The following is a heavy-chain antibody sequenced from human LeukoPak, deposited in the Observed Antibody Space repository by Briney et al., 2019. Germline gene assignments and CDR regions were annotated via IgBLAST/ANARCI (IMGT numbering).Heavy chain of an antibody. CDR2: INPSGGST. D-gene: IGHD3-10*01. V-gene: IGHV1-46*01. CDR3: ARGHVLLWFGELLYFDY. Sequence: ASVKVSCKASGYTFTSYYMHWVRQAPGQGLEWMGIINPSGGSTSYAQKFQGRVTMTRDTSTSTVYMELSSLRSEDTAVYYCARGHVLLWFGELLYFDYWGQGTLVTVSS. J-gene: IGHJ4*02. CDR1: GYTFTSYY.